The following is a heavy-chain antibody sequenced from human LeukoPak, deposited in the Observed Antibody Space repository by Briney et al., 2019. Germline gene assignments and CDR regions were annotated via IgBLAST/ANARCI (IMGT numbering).Heavy chain of an antibody. V-gene: IGHV3-30-3*01. CDR1: GFTFSSYA. D-gene: IGHD1-7*01. Sequence: PGGSLRLSCAASGFTFSSYAIRWVRQAPGKGLEWVAVISYDGTNKYYPGSVRGRFTISRDNSKNTIYLQMDSLRAEDTAIYYCARDYWWNYDYWGQGTLVTVSS. CDR2: ISYDGTNK. J-gene: IGHJ4*02. CDR3: ARDYWWNYDY.